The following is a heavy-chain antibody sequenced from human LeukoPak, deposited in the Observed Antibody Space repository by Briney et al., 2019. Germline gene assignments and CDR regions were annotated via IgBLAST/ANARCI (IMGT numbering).Heavy chain of an antibody. CDR2: ISGSGGST. Sequence: GGSLRLSCEASGFTFSNAWMSWVRQAPGKGLEWVSAISGSGGSTYYADSVKGRLTISRDNSKNTLYLQMNSLRAEDTAVYYCAKDHYRVYYDSSGYYFAFDIWGQGTMVTVSS. V-gene: IGHV3-23*01. D-gene: IGHD3-22*01. J-gene: IGHJ3*02. CDR3: AKDHYRVYYDSSGYYFAFDI. CDR1: GFTFSNAW.